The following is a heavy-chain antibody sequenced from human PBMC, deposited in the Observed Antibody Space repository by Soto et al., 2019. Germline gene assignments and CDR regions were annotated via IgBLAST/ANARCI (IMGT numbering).Heavy chain of an antibody. V-gene: IGHV4-31*03. J-gene: IGHJ6*02. CDR3: AKDRTYYYDSSGYPRPYYYYYGMDV. Sequence: SETLSLTCPVSGGSISSGCYYWSWIRQHPGKGLEWIGYIYYSESTYYNPSLKSRVTISVDTSKNQFSLKLSSVTAEDTAVYYCAKDRTYYYDSSGYPRPYYYYYGMDVWGQGTTVTVSS. CDR1: GGSISSGCYY. CDR2: IYYSEST. D-gene: IGHD3-22*01.